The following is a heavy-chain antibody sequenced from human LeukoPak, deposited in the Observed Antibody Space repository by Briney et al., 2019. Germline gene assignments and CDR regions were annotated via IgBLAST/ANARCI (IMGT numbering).Heavy chain of an antibody. V-gene: IGHV3-48*03. D-gene: IGHD6-19*01. CDR1: GFTFSSYE. J-gene: IGHJ4*01. Sequence: HPGGSLRLSCAASGFTFSSYEMNWVRQAPRKGLEWVSYISSSGSTIYYADSVKGRFTISRDNAKNSLYLQMNSLRAEDTAVYYCARGGRAQLAVACKHNIDYWGQGTLVTVSS. CDR3: ARGGRAQLAVACKHNIDY. CDR2: ISSSGSTI.